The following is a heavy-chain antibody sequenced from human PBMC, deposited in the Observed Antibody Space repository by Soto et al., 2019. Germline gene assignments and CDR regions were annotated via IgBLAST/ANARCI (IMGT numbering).Heavy chain of an antibody. Sequence: QVQLVQSGAEVKKPGASVKVSCKASGYTFTSYDINWVRQATGQGLEWMGWMNPNSGNTGYAQKFQGRVTMTRNTSIITAYMELSSLRSEATALYYCARPRSGSYYYGMDVWGQGTAVTVSS. CDR3: ARPRSGSYYYGMDV. V-gene: IGHV1-8*01. D-gene: IGHD3-3*01. CDR1: GYTFTSYD. CDR2: MNPNSGNT. J-gene: IGHJ6*02.